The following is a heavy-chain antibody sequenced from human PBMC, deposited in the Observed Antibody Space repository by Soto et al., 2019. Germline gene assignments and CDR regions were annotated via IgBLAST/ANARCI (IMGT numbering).Heavy chain of an antibody. CDR2: ISGSGGST. D-gene: IGHD6-13*01. CDR1: GFTFSSYA. Sequence: GGSLRLSCAASGFTFSSYAMSWVRQAPGKGLEWVSAISGSGGSTYYADSVKGRFTISRDNSKDTLYLQMNSLRAEDTAVYYCAKDIAAAVNYYYYGIDVWGQGTTVTVSS. CDR3: AKDIAAAVNYYYYGIDV. V-gene: IGHV3-23*01. J-gene: IGHJ6*02.